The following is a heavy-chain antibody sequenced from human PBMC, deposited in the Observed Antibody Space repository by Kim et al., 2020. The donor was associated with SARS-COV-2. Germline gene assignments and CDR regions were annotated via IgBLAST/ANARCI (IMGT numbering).Heavy chain of an antibody. CDR3: ARGFHSRITMVRGKSYGMDV. Sequence: ASVKVSCKASGYTFTSYDINWVRQATGQGLEWMGWMNPNSGNTGYAQKFQGRVTMTRNTSISTAYMELSSLRSEDTAVYYCARGFHSRITMVRGKSYGMDVGGQGTTVTVSS. D-gene: IGHD3-10*01. CDR1: GYTFTSYD. V-gene: IGHV1-8*01. J-gene: IGHJ6*02. CDR2: MNPNSGNT.